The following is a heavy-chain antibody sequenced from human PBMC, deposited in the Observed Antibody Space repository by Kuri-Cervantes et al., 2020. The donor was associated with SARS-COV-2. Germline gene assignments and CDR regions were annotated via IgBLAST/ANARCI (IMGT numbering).Heavy chain of an antibody. CDR2: IKQDGSEK. CDR3: ARDGVKDDYGFSSY. Sequence: GESLKISCAASGFTFSSYWMSWVRQAPGKGLEWVANIKQDGSEKYYVDSVKGRFTIPRDNAKNSLYLQMNSLRDEDTAVYYCARDGVKDDYGFSSYWGQGTLVTVSS. V-gene: IGHV3-7*01. D-gene: IGHD4-17*01. J-gene: IGHJ4*02. CDR1: GFTFSSYW.